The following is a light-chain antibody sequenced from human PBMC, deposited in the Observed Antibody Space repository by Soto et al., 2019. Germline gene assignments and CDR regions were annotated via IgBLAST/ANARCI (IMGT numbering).Light chain of an antibody. CDR3: SSYTSSSTYV. J-gene: IGLJ1*01. Sequence: ALTQPASVSGSPGQSITISCTGTSSDVGGYNYVSWYQQHPGKAPKLMIYEVSNRPPGVSNRFSGSKSGNMASLTISGLQAEDEADYYCSSYTSSSTYVFGTGTKVTVL. CDR1: SSDVGGYNY. V-gene: IGLV2-14*01. CDR2: EVS.